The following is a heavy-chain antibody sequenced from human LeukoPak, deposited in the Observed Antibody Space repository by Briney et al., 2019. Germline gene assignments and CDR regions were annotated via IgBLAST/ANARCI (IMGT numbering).Heavy chain of an antibody. V-gene: IGHV4-59*01. J-gene: IGHJ6*02. D-gene: IGHD1-26*01. Sequence: SETLSLTCTVSGGSISSYYWSWIRQPPGKGLEWIGYIYYSGSTNYNPSLKSRVTISVDTSKNQFSLKLSSVTAADTAVYYCARSTEHYYYYYGMDVWPRDHGHRLL. CDR1: GGSISSYY. CDR3: ARSTEHYYYYYGMDV. CDR2: IYYSGST.